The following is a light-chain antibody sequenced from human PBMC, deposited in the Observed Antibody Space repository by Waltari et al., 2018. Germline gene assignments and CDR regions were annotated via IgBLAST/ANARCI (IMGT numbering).Light chain of an antibody. CDR3: QQYYTAPYT. Sequence: DIVMTQSPDSQAVSLGERATINCRSSQSILDNSNKRNYLTWYQQKAGQPPRLLISWASTGESGVPARFSGSGSGTDFTLTISSLQAEDVAVYYCQQYYTAPYTFGQGAKLEIK. V-gene: IGKV4-1*01. CDR2: WAS. CDR1: QSILDNSNKRNY. J-gene: IGKJ2*01.